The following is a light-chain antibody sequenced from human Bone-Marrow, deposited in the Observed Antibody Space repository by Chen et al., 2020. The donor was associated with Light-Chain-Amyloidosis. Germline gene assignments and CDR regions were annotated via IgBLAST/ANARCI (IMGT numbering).Light chain of an antibody. CDR3: QVWDRSSDRPV. J-gene: IGLJ3*02. Sequence: SYVLTQPSSVSVAPGQTATNACGGNNIGSTSVHWYQQTPGQAPLLVVYDDCDRPAGIPERLSGSNSGNTATLTSSRVEAGDEADYYCQVWDRSSDRPVFGGGTKLTVL. CDR2: DDC. V-gene: IGLV3-21*02. CDR1: NIGSTS.